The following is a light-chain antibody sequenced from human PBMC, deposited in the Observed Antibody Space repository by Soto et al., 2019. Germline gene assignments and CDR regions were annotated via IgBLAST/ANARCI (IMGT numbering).Light chain of an antibody. Sequence: DIVMTQSPDSLAVSLGERATINCKSSQSVFSYYNNKNYLSWYQHKPGQPPKLLIYWASSRQSGVPDRFSGSGSGTDFTLTISSLQAEDVALYYCQQYHTVPWTFGQGTRVEVK. CDR3: QQYHTVPWT. CDR1: QSVFSYYNNKNY. J-gene: IGKJ1*01. V-gene: IGKV4-1*01. CDR2: WAS.